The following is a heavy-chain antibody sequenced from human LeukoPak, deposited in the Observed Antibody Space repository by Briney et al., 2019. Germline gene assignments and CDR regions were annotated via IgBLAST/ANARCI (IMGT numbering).Heavy chain of an antibody. Sequence: ASVKVSCKVSGYTLTELSMHWVRRAPGKGLEWMGGFDPEDGETIYAQKFQGRVTMTEDTSTDTAYMELSSLRSEDTAVYYCATLPYFDWLSPFDYWGQGTLVTVSS. CDR2: FDPEDGET. CDR1: GYTLTELS. CDR3: ATLPYFDWLSPFDY. V-gene: IGHV1-24*01. D-gene: IGHD3-9*01. J-gene: IGHJ4*02.